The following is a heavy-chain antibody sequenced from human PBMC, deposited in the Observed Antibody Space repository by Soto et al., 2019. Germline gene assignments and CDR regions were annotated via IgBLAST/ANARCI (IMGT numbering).Heavy chain of an antibody. V-gene: IGHV4-30-2*01. CDR1: GGSISSDDYS. D-gene: IGHD3-22*01. CDR3: ARGSTDYFDSTGYNGYFDY. Sequence: SETLSLTCAVSGGSISSDDYSWTWIRQPPGKALEWLGYISDSGDTYYNPSLKSRATISADRPKNQFSLNLSSVTAADTAVYYCARGSTDYFDSTGYNGYFDYWGQGTPVTVS. CDR2: ISDSGDT. J-gene: IGHJ4*02.